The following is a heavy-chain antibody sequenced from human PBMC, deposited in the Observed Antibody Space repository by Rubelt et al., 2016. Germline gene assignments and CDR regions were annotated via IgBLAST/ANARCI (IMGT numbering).Heavy chain of an antibody. J-gene: IGHJ4*02. Sequence: GALVKVSCKPSGYTFTSFYIHWMRQAPGQGLEWMGLINTEDGGTIYAQNLQGRVTMTTDTSTTTAYMELRSLRSDDTAVYFCARDDGAPDYIWGSYRPYYFDYWGQGTLVTVYS. D-gene: IGHD3-16*02. V-gene: IGHV1-46*01. CDR1: GYTFTSFY. CDR2: INTEDGGT. CDR3: ARDDGAPDYIWGSYRPYYFDY.